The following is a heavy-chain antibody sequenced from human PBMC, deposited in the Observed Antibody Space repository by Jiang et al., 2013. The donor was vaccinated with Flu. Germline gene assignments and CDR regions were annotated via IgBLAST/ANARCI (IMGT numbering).Heavy chain of an antibody. J-gene: IGHJ3*02. Sequence: VQLVESGAEVKKPGASVKVSCKASGYTFSAYYIHWVRQAPGQGLEWMGWINPDSGGTSYAQKFQDWVTLTRDTSINTAYMDLTRLRSDDTATYYCARVRTGTGAFDIWGQGTMVTVS. V-gene: IGHV1-2*04. CDR2: INPDSGGT. CDR1: GYTFSAYY. CDR3: ARVRTGTGAFDI. D-gene: IGHD1-1*01.